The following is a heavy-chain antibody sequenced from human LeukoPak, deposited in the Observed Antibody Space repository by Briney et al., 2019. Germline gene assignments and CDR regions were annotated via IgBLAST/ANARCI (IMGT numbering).Heavy chain of an antibody. CDR3: AKDRHPARTDGYFFDY. D-gene: IGHD1-14*01. V-gene: IGHV3-23*01. CDR1: GFTFSSYA. CDR2: ISGSDGST. J-gene: IGHJ4*02. Sequence: GGSLRLSCAASGFTFSSYAMSWVRQAPGKGLEWVSAISGSDGSTYYADSLKGRFTISRDNSKNTLYLQMNSLRAEDTAVYYCAKDRHPARTDGYFFDYWGQGTLVTVSS.